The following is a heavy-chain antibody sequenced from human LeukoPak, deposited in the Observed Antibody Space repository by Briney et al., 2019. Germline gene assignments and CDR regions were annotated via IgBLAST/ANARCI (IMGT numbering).Heavy chain of an antibody. D-gene: IGHD3-9*01. Sequence: SETLSLTCAVYGGSFSGYYWSWIRQPPGKGLEWIGEINHSGSTNYNPSLKSRVTISVDTSKNQFSLKLSSVTAADTAVYYCARGGGGYYDILTGYYASLGFDYWGQGTLVTVSS. CDR2: INHSGST. V-gene: IGHV4-34*01. J-gene: IGHJ4*02. CDR3: ARGGGGYYDILTGYYASLGFDY. CDR1: GGSFSGYY.